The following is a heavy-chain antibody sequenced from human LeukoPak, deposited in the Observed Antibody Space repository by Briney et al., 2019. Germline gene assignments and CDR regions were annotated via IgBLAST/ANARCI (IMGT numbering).Heavy chain of an antibody. CDR2: ISGSGGST. Sequence: GGSLRLSCAASGFTFSSYAMSWVRQAPGKGLEWVSAISGSGGSTYYAGSVKGRFTISRDNSKNTLYLQMNSLRAEDTAVYYCAKSRLMITFGGVISPFDYWGQGTLVTVSS. CDR1: GFTFSSYA. CDR3: AKSRLMITFGGVISPFDY. V-gene: IGHV3-23*01. J-gene: IGHJ4*02. D-gene: IGHD3-16*02.